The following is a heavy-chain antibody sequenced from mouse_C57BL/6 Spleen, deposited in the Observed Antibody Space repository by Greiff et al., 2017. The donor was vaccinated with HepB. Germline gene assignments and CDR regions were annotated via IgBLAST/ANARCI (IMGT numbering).Heavy chain of an antibody. J-gene: IGHJ3*01. Sequence: QVQLKESGAELAKPGASVKLSCKASGYTFTSYWMHWVKQRPGQGLEWIGYINPSSGYTKYNQKFKDKATLTADKSSSTAYMQLSSLTYEDSAVYYCARSRITPQAWFAYWGQGTLVTVSA. V-gene: IGHV1-7*01. CDR1: GYTFTSYW. CDR3: ARSRITPQAWFAY. CDR2: INPSSGYT. D-gene: IGHD1-1*01.